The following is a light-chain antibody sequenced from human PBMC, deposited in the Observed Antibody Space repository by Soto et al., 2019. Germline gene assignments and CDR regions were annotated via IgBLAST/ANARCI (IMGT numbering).Light chain of an antibody. J-gene: IGKJ1*01. Sequence: DIQMTQSPSTLSASVGDRVTITCRASQSISTYLNWYQQKVGRAPTLLIYAASSLQSGVPPRFSGGGSGTDFAHSISSLQPEDFAMYFCQQCYSSPRTFGQGTKVEIK. CDR2: AAS. CDR3: QQCYSSPRT. CDR1: QSISTY. V-gene: IGKV1-39*01.